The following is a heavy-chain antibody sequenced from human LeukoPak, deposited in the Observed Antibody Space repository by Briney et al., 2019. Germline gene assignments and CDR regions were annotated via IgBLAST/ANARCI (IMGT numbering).Heavy chain of an antibody. CDR2: ISGSGGST. V-gene: IGHV3-23*01. J-gene: IGHJ4*02. D-gene: IGHD3-9*01. CDR1: GFTFSSYA. CDR3: AKSSRYDILTGYYRSFDY. Sequence: GGSLRLSCAASGFTFSSYAMSWVRQAPGKGLEWVSAISGSGGSTYYADSVKGRFTIPRDNSKNTLYLQMNSLRAEDTAVYYCAKSSRYDILTGYYRSFDYWGQGTLVTVSS.